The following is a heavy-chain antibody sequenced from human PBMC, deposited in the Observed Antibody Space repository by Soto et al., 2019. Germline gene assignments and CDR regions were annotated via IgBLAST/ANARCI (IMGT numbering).Heavy chain of an antibody. Sequence: QVRLVESGGGMVQPGRSLRLSCTASGFSFSSYATYWFRQPPGKGLEWVAVISHDGINKHYADSGKDRVTVSRDNSNHSLDLQLNSLRGEDTAMYYCARDMYSSDYFVKWFEPWGQGTLVSFSS. J-gene: IGHJ5*02. CDR2: ISHDGINK. V-gene: IGHV3-30-3*01. D-gene: IGHD6-19*01. CDR1: GFSFSSYA. CDR3: ARDMYSSDYFVKWFEP.